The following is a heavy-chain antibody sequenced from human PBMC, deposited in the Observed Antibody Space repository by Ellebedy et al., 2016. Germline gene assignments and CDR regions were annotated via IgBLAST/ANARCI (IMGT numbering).Heavy chain of an antibody. J-gene: IGHJ5*02. D-gene: IGHD3-10*01. Sequence: GESLKISXAASGFTFSSYAMHWVRQAPGKGLEWVAVISYDGSNKYYADSVKGRFTISRDNSKNTLYLQMNSLRAEDTTVYYCARPMVRGVSNWFDPWGQGTLVTVSS. V-gene: IGHV3-30-3*01. CDR2: ISYDGSNK. CDR1: GFTFSSYA. CDR3: ARPMVRGVSNWFDP.